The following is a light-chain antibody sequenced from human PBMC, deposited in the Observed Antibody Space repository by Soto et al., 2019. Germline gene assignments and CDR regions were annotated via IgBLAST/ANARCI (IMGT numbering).Light chain of an antibody. Sequence: QSVLTQPASVSGSPGHTITISCTGTSSDVGGYAYVSWYQQYPGKVPKLVISDVSNRPSGVSHRFAGSRSGNTASLTISGLQAEDEADYHCSSYTSRTTPVFGGGTKLTV. V-gene: IGLV2-14*01. CDR1: SSDVGGYAY. CDR2: DVS. CDR3: SSYTSRTTPV. J-gene: IGLJ2*01.